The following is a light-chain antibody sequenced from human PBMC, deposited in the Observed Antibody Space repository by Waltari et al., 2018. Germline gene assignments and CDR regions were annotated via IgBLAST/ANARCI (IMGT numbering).Light chain of an antibody. CDR1: EPNIESND. CDR2: RND. V-gene: IGLV1-47*01. Sequence: QSVLTQPPSASGTPGQRVTISCSGREPNIESNDVYWYQQLPGTAPKLLIFRNDQRPSGAPDRFSGSKSDTSASLAISGLRHDDDAVYYCAAWDDSLGGWVFGGGTKLTVL. CDR3: AAWDDSLGGWV. J-gene: IGLJ3*02.